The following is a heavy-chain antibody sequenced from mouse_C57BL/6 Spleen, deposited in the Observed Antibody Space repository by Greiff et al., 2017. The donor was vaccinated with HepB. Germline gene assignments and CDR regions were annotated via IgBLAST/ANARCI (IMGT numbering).Heavy chain of an antibody. D-gene: IGHD2-1*01. CDR1: GFTFSSYA. Sequence: EVQGVESGEGLVKPGGSLKLSCAASGFTFSSYAMSWVRQTPEKRLEWVAYISSGGDYIYYADTVKGRFTISRDNARNTLYLQMSSLKSEDTAMYYCTREELLGYAMDYWGQGTSVTVSS. CDR3: TREELLGYAMDY. J-gene: IGHJ4*01. CDR2: ISSGGDYI. V-gene: IGHV5-9-1*02.